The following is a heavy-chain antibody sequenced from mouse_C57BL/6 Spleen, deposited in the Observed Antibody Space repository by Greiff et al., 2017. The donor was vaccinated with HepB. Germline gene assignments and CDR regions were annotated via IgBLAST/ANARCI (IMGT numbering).Heavy chain of an antibody. CDR3: AREVYSNHGDY. CDR1: GYTFTGYW. Sequence: VQLQQSGTELMKPGASVKLSCKATGYTFTGYWIEWVKQRPGHGLEWIGEILPGSGNTNYNEKFKGKATFTADTSSNTAYMQLSSLTTEDSAIYYCAREVYSNHGDYWGQGTTLTVSS. CDR2: ILPGSGNT. V-gene: IGHV1-9*01. D-gene: IGHD2-5*01. J-gene: IGHJ2*01.